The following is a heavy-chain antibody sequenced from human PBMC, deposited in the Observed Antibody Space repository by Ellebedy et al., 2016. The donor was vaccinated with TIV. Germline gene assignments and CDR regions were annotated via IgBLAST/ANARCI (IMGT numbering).Heavy chain of an antibody. CDR2: FSYTGST. J-gene: IGHJ4*02. CDR1: GASISSYS. D-gene: IGHD3-10*01. Sequence: MPSETLSLTCTVSGASISSYSWAWIRQPPGMGLDYIGYFSYTGSTNYSPSLNSLFSISVDTSKNQFSLKLSSVTAADPAVYYCARRKVRSGPAFDYWGQGTLVTVSS. V-gene: IGHV4-59*08. CDR3: ARRKVRSGPAFDY.